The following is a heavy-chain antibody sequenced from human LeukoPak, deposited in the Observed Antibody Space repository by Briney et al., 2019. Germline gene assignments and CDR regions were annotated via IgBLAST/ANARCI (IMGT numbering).Heavy chain of an antibody. J-gene: IGHJ4*02. Sequence: SETLSLTCSVSGGSISSYYWSWIRQPPGKGLEWMGYIYYSGSTNDNPSLKSRVTISVDTSKKQFSLKLGSVTAADTAMYYCARHGVGIVGATYFDYWGQGTLVTVSS. V-gene: IGHV4-59*08. CDR1: GGSISSYY. D-gene: IGHD1-26*01. CDR3: ARHGVGIVGATYFDY. CDR2: IYYSGST.